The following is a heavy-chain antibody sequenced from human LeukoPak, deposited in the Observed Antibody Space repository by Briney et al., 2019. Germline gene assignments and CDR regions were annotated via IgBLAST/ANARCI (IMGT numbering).Heavy chain of an antibody. CDR3: AKETATGGGGYFDY. CDR1: GFTFSSYW. V-gene: IGHV3-7*03. CDR2: IKQDGSEK. Sequence: PGGSLRLSCAASGFTFSSYWMSWVRQAPGKGLEWVANIKQDGSEKYYVDSVKGRFTISRDNAKNSLYLQMNSLRAEDTALYYCAKETATGGGGYFDYWGQGTLVTVSS. D-gene: IGHD3-16*01. J-gene: IGHJ4*02.